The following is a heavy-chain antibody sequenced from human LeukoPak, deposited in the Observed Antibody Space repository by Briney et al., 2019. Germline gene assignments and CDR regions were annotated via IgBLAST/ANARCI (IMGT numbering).Heavy chain of an antibody. Sequence: PSETLSLTCTVSGGSISSYYWSWIRQPPGKGLEWIGYIYYSGSTNYNPSLKSRVTISVDTSKNQFSLKLSSVTAADTAVYYCARDGDMAARLNFDYWGQGTLVTVSS. D-gene: IGHD6-6*01. CDR1: GGSISSYY. J-gene: IGHJ4*02. CDR2: IYYSGST. V-gene: IGHV4-59*12. CDR3: ARDGDMAARLNFDY.